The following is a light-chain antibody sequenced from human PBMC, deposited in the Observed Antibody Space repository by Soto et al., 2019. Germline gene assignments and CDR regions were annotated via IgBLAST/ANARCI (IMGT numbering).Light chain of an antibody. V-gene: IGKV3-15*01. Sequence: EIVMTQSPATLSVSPGGRATLSCRASQSVSGNLAWYQQKPGQAPSLLIYGASTRATGLPARFSGSGSGTGFTLTISSLQSEDFAVYYCQQYNNWLLTFGQGTRLEIK. CDR3: QQYNNWLLT. CDR2: GAS. CDR1: QSVSGN. J-gene: IGKJ5*01.